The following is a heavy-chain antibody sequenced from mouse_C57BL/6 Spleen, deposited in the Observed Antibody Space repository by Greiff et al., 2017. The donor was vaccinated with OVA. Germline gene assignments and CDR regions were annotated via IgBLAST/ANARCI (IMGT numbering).Heavy chain of an antibody. CDR3: ARDGRSRHWYFDV. J-gene: IGHJ1*03. CDR2: IDPSDSYT. Sequence: QVQLQQPGAELVMPGASVKLSCKASGYTFTSYWMHWVKQRPGQGLEWIGAIDPSDSYTNYNQKFKGKSTLTVDKSSSTAYMQLSSLTSEDSAVYYCARDGRSRHWYFDVWGTGTTVTVSS. V-gene: IGHV1-69*01. D-gene: IGHD1-1*01. CDR1: GYTFTSYW.